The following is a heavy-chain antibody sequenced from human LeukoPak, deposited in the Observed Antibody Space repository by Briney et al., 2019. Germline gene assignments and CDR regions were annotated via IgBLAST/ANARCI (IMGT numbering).Heavy chain of an antibody. CDR1: GFTFSRYW. D-gene: IGHD4-17*01. V-gene: IGHV3-7*03. CDR2: MNQDGSEI. CDR3: IVFGDSNH. J-gene: IGHJ5*02. Sequence: GGSLILSCVGSGFTFSRYWLNWVRQAPGKGLEWVANMNQDGSEIYYLDSVKGRFTISRDTSKNTLYLQINSLRVEDTAVYYCIVFGDSNHWGQGTLVTVSS.